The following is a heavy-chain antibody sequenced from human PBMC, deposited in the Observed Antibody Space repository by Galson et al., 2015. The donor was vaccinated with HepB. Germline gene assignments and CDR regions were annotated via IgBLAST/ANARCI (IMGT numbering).Heavy chain of an antibody. CDR2: ISYDGGNK. J-gene: IGHJ4*02. V-gene: IGHV3-30*18. CDR3: AKDLGTPDDY. D-gene: IGHD1-14*01. Sequence: SLRLSCAASGFTFSSYGLHWVRQAPGKGLEWVAFISYDGGNKYYADSVKGRFTISRDNSRKTLYLQMNSLRAEDTAVYYCAKDLGTPDDYWGQGTLVTVSS. CDR1: GFTFSSYG.